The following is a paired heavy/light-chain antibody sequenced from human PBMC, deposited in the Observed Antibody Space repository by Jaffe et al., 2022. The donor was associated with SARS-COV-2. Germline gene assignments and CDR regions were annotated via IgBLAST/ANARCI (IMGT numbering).Heavy chain of an antibody. CDR1: GGSISGYY. J-gene: IGHJ4*02. Sequence: QVQLQESGPGLVKPSETLSLTCTVSGGSISGYYWSWIRQPPGKGLEWIGYIYYSGSTNYNPSLRSRVTMSVDMSENQFSLKLTSVTAADTAVYYCAREPRYWGQGTLVTVSS. CDR2: IYYSGST. V-gene: IGHV4-59*01. CDR3: AREPRY.
Light chain of an antibody. Sequence: DIQMTQSPSSLSASVGDRVTITCRASESINNYLKWYHQKPGKAPELLIYSASSLEDGVPSRFSGSGSGTDFTLTISSLQPEDFATYYCQQSFSFPYTFGQGTKLDIK. CDR3: QQSFSFPYT. J-gene: IGKJ2*01. CDR2: SAS. CDR1: ESINNY. V-gene: IGKV1-39*01.